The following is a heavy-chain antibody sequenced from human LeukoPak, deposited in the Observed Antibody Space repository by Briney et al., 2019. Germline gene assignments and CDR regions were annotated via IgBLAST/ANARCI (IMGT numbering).Heavy chain of an antibody. D-gene: IGHD2-21*02. CDR2: IKEDGSAN. CDR3: ARSEAVGTVDY. V-gene: IGHV3-7*01. CDR1: GFTFSNYW. J-gene: IGHJ4*02. Sequence: GGSLRLSCAASGFTFSNYWMSWVRQAPGKGLEWVANIKEDGSANWCIDSVKGRFTISRDNVENSLYLQMNSLRAEDTAVYYCARSEAVGTVDYWGQGALVTVSS.